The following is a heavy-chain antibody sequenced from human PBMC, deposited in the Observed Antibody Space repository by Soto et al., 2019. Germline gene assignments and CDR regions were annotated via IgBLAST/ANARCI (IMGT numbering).Heavy chain of an antibody. D-gene: IGHD5-12*01. CDR1: GGSISSSSYY. CDR3: ARHKGESGYEIYYFDY. V-gene: IGHV4-39*01. J-gene: IGHJ4*02. CDR2: IYYSGST. Sequence: SETLSLTCTVSGGSISSSSYYWGWIRQPPGKGLEWIGSIYYSGSTYYNPSLKSRVTITVDTSKNQFSLKLSSVTAADTAVYYCARHKGESGYEIYYFDYWGQGTLVTVS.